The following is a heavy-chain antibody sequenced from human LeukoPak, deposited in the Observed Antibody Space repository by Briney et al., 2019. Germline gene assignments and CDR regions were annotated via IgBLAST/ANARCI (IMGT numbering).Heavy chain of an antibody. CDR2: IYYSGST. D-gene: IGHD2-2*01. CDR3: ARGGGYCSSTSCHAFDI. V-gene: IGHV4-59*01. CDR1: GGSFSGYY. Sequence: SETLSLTCAVYGGSFSGYYWSWIRQPPGKGLEWIGYIYYSGSTNYNPSLKSRVTISVDTSKNQFSLKLSSVTAADTAVYYCARGGGYCSSTSCHAFDIWGQGTMVTVSS. J-gene: IGHJ3*02.